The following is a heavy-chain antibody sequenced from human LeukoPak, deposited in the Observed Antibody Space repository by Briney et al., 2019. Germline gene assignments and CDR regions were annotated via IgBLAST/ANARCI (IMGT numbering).Heavy chain of an antibody. V-gene: IGHV3-23*01. CDR2: VSRGGAST. J-gene: IGHJ6*02. CDR1: KFIFTTYT. Sequence: GGPLRLSCAVSKFIFTTYTMTWVRQAPGKGLEWVSSVSRGGASTYYADSVKGRFTISRDSSNNTVYLQMRSLRAEDTAVYYCAKDSYGLDVWGQGTTVSVSS. CDR3: AKDSYGLDV.